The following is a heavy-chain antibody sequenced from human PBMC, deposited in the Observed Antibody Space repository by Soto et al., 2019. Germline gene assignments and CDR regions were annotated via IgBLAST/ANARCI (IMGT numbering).Heavy chain of an antibody. V-gene: IGHV1-46*01. Sequence: QVQLVQSGAEVKKPGASVKVSCKASGYIFTAYSMHWVRQAPGQGLEWMGVVNPSGGSTNYAQRFQGRITMTRDTSTSTVYMDLKFLTSEDTAVYYCARDENCSDGVCYSEYFQRWGQGTLVTVSS. CDR1: GYIFTAYS. J-gene: IGHJ1*01. CDR2: VNPSGGST. D-gene: IGHD2-15*01. CDR3: ARDENCSDGVCYSEYFQR.